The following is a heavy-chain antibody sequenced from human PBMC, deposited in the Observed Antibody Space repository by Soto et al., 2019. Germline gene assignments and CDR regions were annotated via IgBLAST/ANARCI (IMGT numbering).Heavy chain of an antibody. V-gene: IGHV6-1*01. D-gene: IGHD3-3*01. J-gene: IGHJ4*02. CDR3: ARVSFDFWSGYYSNARYYFDY. CDR1: GDSVSSNSAA. Sequence: SQTLSLTCAISGDSVSSNSAAWNWIRQSPSRGLEWLGRTYYRSKWYNDYAVSVKSRITINPDTSKNQFSLQLNSVTPEDTAVYYCARVSFDFWSGYYSNARYYFDYWGQGTLVTVSS. CDR2: TYYRSKWYN.